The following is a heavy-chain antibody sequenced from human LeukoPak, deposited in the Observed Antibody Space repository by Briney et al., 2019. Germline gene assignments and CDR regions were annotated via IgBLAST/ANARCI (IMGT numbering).Heavy chain of an antibody. D-gene: IGHD3-22*01. Sequence: GGSLRLSCAASGFTFDDYAMHWVRQAPGKGLEWVSGISWNSGSIGYADSVKGRFTISRDNAKNSLYLQMNSLRAEDTAVYYCARDPYYYDNSGYYYFIDWGQGTLVTVSS. CDR2: ISWNSGSI. CDR1: GFTFDDYA. J-gene: IGHJ4*02. CDR3: ARDPYYYDNSGYYYFID. V-gene: IGHV3-9*01.